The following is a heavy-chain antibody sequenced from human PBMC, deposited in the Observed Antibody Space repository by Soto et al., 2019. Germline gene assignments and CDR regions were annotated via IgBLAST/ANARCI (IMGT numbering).Heavy chain of an antibody. Sequence: QVQLVQSGAEVKKPGSSVKVSCKASGGTFSSYAISWVRQAPGQGLEWMGGIIPIFGTANYAQKLQGRVTITADESTCTAYMELSGLRSEDTAVYYCARDFASYYYHGMDVWGQGTTVTVSS. J-gene: IGHJ6*02. D-gene: IGHD3-3*01. V-gene: IGHV1-69*01. CDR1: GGTFSSYA. CDR2: IIPIFGTA. CDR3: ARDFASYYYHGMDV.